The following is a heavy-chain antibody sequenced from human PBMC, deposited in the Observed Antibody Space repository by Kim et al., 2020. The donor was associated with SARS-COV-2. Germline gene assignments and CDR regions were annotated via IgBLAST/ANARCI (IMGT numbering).Heavy chain of an antibody. D-gene: IGHD6-13*01. V-gene: IGHV3-30*18. J-gene: IGHJ6*02. CDR3: AKDTPSSSWIPRPYYYYGMDV. CDR2: ISYDGSNK. CDR1: GFTFSSYG. Sequence: GGSLRLSCAASGFTFSSYGMHWVRQAPGKGLEWVAVISYDGSNKYYADSVKGRFTISRDNSKNTLYLQMNSLRAEDTAVYYCAKDTPSSSWIPRPYYYYGMDVWGQGTTVTVSS.